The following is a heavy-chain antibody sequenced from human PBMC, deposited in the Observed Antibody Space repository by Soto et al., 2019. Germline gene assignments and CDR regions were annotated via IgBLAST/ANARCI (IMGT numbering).Heavy chain of an antibody. Sequence: GPVKVSCNASGYTFTSYYMHWVRQAPGQGLEWMGIINPSGGSTSYAQKFQGRVTMTRDTSTSTVYMELSSLRSEDTAVYYCARDPNVYDSSGYYPSSLFDYWGQGTLVTVSS. CDR1: GYTFTSYY. V-gene: IGHV1-46*01. D-gene: IGHD3-22*01. CDR2: INPSGGST. CDR3: ARDPNVYDSSGYYPSSLFDY. J-gene: IGHJ4*02.